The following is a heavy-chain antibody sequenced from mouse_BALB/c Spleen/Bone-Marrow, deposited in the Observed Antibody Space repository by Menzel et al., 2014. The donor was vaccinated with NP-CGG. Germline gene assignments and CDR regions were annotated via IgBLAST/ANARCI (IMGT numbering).Heavy chain of an antibody. CDR2: ITKGGGST. Sequence: EVKLVESGGGLVQPGGSLKLSCAPSGFTFSDYYMYWVRQTPEKRLEWVAYITKGGGSTYYPDIVKGRFTISRDNAKNTLYLQMSRLKSEDTAMYYCARQLACAMDYWGQGTSVTVSS. V-gene: IGHV5-12*01. CDR1: GFTFSDYY. J-gene: IGHJ4*01. CDR3: ARQLACAMDY. D-gene: IGHD4-1*01.